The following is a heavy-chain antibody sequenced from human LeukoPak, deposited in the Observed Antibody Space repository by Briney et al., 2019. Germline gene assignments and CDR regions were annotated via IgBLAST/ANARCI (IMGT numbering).Heavy chain of an antibody. J-gene: IGHJ4*02. CDR2: ISSSGSTI. Sequence: GGSLRLSCAASGFTFSSYEMNWVRQAPGKGLEWVSYISSSGSTIYYADSVKGRFTLSRDNSKNTLYLQMTGLRGDDTAVYYCAKRGDFTGTDCYYFDYWGQGTSVTVSS. V-gene: IGHV3-48*03. CDR1: GFTFSSYE. CDR3: AKRGDFTGTDCYYFDY. D-gene: IGHD2-21*02.